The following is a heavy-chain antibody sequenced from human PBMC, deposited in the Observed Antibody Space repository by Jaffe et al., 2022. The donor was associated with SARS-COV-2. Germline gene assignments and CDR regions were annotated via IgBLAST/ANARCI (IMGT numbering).Heavy chain of an antibody. D-gene: IGHD2-2*02. Sequence: QVQLVQSGAEVKKPGASVKVSCKASGYTFTSYGISWVRQAPGQGLEWMGWISAYNGNTNYAQKLQGRVTMTTDTSTSTAYMELRSLRSDDTAVYYCARGRDCSSTSCYIWATYGMDVWGQGTTVTVSS. J-gene: IGHJ6*02. CDR3: ARGRDCSSTSCYIWATYGMDV. V-gene: IGHV1-18*01. CDR1: GYTFTSYG. CDR2: ISAYNGNT.